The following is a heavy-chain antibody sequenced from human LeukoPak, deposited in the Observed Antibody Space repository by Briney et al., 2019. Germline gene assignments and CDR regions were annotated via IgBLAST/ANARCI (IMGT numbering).Heavy chain of an antibody. D-gene: IGHD3-22*01. V-gene: IGHV3-64D*09. CDR2: ISSNGDGT. J-gene: IGHJ4*02. CDR1: GFTFRTYA. CDR3: VRSYYFDDSGYLDQDF. Sequence: GGSLRLSCSASGFTFRTYAMHWVRQSPGKRLEYVSAISSNGDGTYYADSVKGRFIISRDNFENTLFLQMSSLRLEDTAVYYCVRSYYFDDSGYLDQDFWGRGTPVTVSS.